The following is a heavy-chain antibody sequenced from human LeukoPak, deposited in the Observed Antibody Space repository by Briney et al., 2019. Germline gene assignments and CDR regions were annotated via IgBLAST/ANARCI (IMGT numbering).Heavy chain of an antibody. CDR3: ARDADTAMVTLSNYYYGMDV. V-gene: IGHV1-46*01. Sequence: ASVKVSCKASGYTFTSYYMHWVRQAPGQGLEWMGIINPSGGCTSYAQKFQGRVTMTRDTSTSTVYMELSSLRSEDTAVYYCARDADTAMVTLSNYYYGMDVWGKGTTVTVSS. D-gene: IGHD5-18*01. CDR2: INPSGGCT. J-gene: IGHJ6*04. CDR1: GYTFTSYY.